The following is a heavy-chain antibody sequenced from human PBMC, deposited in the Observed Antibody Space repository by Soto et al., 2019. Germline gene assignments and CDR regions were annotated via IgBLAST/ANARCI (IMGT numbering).Heavy chain of an antibody. Sequence: SETLSLTCTVSGGSISSYYWSWIRQPPGKGLEWIGYIYYSGSTNYNPSLKSRVTISVDTSKNQFSLRLSSVTAADTAVYYCARVGITMVRGPGYFDYWGQGTLVTVSS. CDR3: ARVGITMVRGPGYFDY. D-gene: IGHD3-10*01. V-gene: IGHV4-59*01. CDR1: GGSISSYY. J-gene: IGHJ4*02. CDR2: IYYSGST.